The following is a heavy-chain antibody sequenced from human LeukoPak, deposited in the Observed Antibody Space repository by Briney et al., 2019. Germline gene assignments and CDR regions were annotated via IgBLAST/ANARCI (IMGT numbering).Heavy chain of an antibody. D-gene: IGHD6-19*01. Sequence: SETLSLTCTVSGGSISSYYWSWIRQPPGKGLEWIGYIYYSGSTNYNPSLKSRVTISVDTSKNQFSLKLSSVTAVDTAVYYCAVGYSSGWATFDYWGQGTLVTVSS. J-gene: IGHJ4*02. CDR2: IYYSGST. CDR1: GGSISSYY. CDR3: AVGYSSGWATFDY. V-gene: IGHV4-59*08.